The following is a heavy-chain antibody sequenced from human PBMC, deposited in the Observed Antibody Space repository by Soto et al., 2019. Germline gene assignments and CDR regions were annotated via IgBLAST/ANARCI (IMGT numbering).Heavy chain of an antibody. CDR1: GGSISFSY. CDR3: ARTAVASTPYFDF. D-gene: IGHD2-15*01. V-gene: IGHV4-4*07. Sequence: ASETLSLTCTVSGGSISFSYWSWIRQPAGKGLEWIGRIYTSGATNYNPSLKSRVTMSVDTSKNQFSLKLSSVTAADTAVYYCARTAVASTPYFDFWGQGTLVTVSS. CDR2: IYTSGAT. J-gene: IGHJ4*02.